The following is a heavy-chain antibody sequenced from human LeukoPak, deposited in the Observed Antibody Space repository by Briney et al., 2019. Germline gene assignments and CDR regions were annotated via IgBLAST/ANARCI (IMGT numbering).Heavy chain of an antibody. D-gene: IGHD2-15*01. V-gene: IGHV4-59*11. Sequence: SETLSLTCTVSGGSIGSHYWTWIRQTPGKGLEWIGYVYDIGSTKYNPSLKSRVTISVDTSKNQFSLKLSSVTAADTAVYYCARWVGYCSGGSCYYFDYWGQGTLVTVSS. J-gene: IGHJ4*02. CDR3: ARWVGYCSGGSCYYFDY. CDR1: GGSIGSHY. CDR2: VYDIGST.